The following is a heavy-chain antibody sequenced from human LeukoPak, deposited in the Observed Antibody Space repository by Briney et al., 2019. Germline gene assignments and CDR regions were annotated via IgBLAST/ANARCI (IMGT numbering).Heavy chain of an antibody. J-gene: IGHJ3*02. Sequence: GGSLRLSCAASGFTFDDYAMHWVRQAPGKGLEWVSGISWNSGSIGYADSVEGRFTISRDNAKNSLYLQMNSLRAEDTALYYCAKGGPRYFDLRDAFDIWGQGTMVTVSS. D-gene: IGHD3-9*01. CDR3: AKGGPRYFDLRDAFDI. CDR1: GFTFDDYA. V-gene: IGHV3-9*01. CDR2: ISWNSGSI.